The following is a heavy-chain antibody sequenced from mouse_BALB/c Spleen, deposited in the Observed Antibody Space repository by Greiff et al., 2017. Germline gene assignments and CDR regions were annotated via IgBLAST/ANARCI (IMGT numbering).Heavy chain of an antibody. V-gene: IGHV5-6-3*01. CDR1: GFTFSSYG. D-gene: IGHD2-14*01. J-gene: IGHJ2*01. CDR3: ARGDYRYLFDY. CDR2: INSNGGST. Sequence: EVKLVESGGGLVQPGGSLKLSCAASGFTFSSYGMSWVRQTPDKRLELVATINSNGGSTYYPDSVKGRFTISRDNAKNTLYLQMSSLKSEDTAMYYCARGDYRYLFDYWGQGTTLTVSS.